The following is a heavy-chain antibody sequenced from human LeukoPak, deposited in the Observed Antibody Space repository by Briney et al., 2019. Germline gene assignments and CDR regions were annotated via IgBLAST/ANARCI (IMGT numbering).Heavy chain of an antibody. V-gene: IGHV4-59*08. CDR2: IYYSGST. J-gene: IGHJ6*02. CDR1: GGSISNYY. Sequence: SETLSLTCTVSGGSISNYYWSWLRQPPGKRLEWIGYIYYSGSTNYNPSLKSRVTISVDMSKKQFSLKLNSVTAADTAVYYCARRSGASRSYVYYGMDVWGQGTTVTVSS. D-gene: IGHD3-10*01. CDR3: ARRSGASRSYVYYGMDV.